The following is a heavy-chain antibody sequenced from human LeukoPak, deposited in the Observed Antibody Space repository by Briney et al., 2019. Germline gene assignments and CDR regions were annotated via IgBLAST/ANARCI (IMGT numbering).Heavy chain of an antibody. V-gene: IGHV3-48*04. CDR2: ISSSGSTI. CDR1: GFTFSSYW. D-gene: IGHD2-15*01. Sequence: GGSLRLSCAASGFTFSSYWMSWVRQAPGKGLEWVSYISSSGSTIYCADSVKGRFTISRDNAKNSLYLQMNSLRAEDTAVYYCARPSDIVVVVAVGLDYWGQGTLVTVSS. CDR3: ARPSDIVVVVAVGLDY. J-gene: IGHJ4*02.